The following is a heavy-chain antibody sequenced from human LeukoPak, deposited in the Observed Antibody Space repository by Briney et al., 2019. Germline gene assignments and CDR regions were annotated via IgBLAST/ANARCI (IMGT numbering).Heavy chain of an antibody. CDR2: IHYSGRT. J-gene: IGHJ6*03. CDR1: GGSISSSNYY. D-gene: IGHD1-26*01. Sequence: SETLSLTCIVSGGSISSSNYYWGWIRQPPGKGLEWIGSIHYSGRTFYNPSLKSRVTISVHTSKNQFSLKLSSVTAADTAVYYCARAYSASYVYDMDVWGKGTTVTVSS. CDR3: ARAYSASYVYDMDV. V-gene: IGHV4-39*07.